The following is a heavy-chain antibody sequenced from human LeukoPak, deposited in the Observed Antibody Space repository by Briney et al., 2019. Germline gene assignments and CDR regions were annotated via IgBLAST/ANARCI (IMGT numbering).Heavy chain of an antibody. CDR2: INPNSGGT. D-gene: IGHD3-3*01. CDR1: GYTFTGYY. CDR3: ARYTIFGVVIPSNAFDI. Sequence: GASVKVSCKASGYTFTGYYMHWARQAPGQGLEWMGWINPNSGGTNYAQKFQGRVTMTRETSISTTYMELSRLRSDDTAVYYCARYTIFGVVIPSNAFDIWGQGTMVTVSS. J-gene: IGHJ3*02. V-gene: IGHV1-2*02.